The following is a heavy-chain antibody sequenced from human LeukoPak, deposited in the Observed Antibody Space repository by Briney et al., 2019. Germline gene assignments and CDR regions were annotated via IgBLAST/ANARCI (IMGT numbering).Heavy chain of an antibody. J-gene: IGHJ4*02. CDR3: AGTDGGSYLSY. D-gene: IGHD1-26*01. CDR1: GFTFSSYW. V-gene: IGHV3-7*01. CDR2: IKQDGSEK. Sequence: GGSLRLSCAASGFTFSSYWMSWVRQAPGKGLEWVANIKQDGSEKYYVDSVKGRFTISRDNAKNSLYLQMNSLRAEDTAIYYCAGTDGGSYLSYWGQGTLVTVSS.